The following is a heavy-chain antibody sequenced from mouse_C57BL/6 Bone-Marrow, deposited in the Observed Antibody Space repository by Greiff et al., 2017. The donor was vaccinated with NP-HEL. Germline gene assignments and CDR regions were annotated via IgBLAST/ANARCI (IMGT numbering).Heavy chain of an antibody. J-gene: IGHJ1*03. CDR2: IDPEDGET. Sequence: EVQLQQSGAELVKPGASVKLSCTASGFNIKDYYMHWVKKRTKQSLEWIGRIDPEDGETKYAPNFQGKATITADTSSNTAYLQLSSLTSEDTAVYYCARAHITTVVATDFDVWGTGTTVTVSS. V-gene: IGHV14-2*01. D-gene: IGHD1-1*01. CDR1: GFNIKDYY. CDR3: ARAHITTVVATDFDV.